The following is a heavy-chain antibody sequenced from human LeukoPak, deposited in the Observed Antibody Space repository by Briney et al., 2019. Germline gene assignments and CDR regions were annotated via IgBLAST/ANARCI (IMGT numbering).Heavy chain of an antibody. V-gene: IGHV3-7*01. J-gene: IGHJ4*02. CDR2: IKQDGSEK. D-gene: IGHD2-15*01. CDR1: GFTFRNYW. Sequence: GGSLRLSCAASGFTFRNYWMSWVRQAPGKGLEWVANIKQDGSEKLYVDSVKGRFTISRDNAKSSLDLQMNSLRVEDTAVYYCAKNTESQVIFRDWGQGTLVTVSS. CDR3: AKNTESQVIFRD.